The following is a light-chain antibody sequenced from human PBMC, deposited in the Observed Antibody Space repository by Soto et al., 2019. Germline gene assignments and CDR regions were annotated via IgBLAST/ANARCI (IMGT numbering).Light chain of an antibody. Sequence: DIVMTQSPDSLAVSLGERATINCKSSQSVLYSSNNKNYLAWYQQKPGQSPKLLIYWASTRESGVPDRFSGSGSGTDFTLTISSRQAEDVAVYYCQQYYGTPYTFGQGTKLEIK. V-gene: IGKV4-1*01. CDR1: QSVLYSSNNKNY. J-gene: IGKJ2*01. CDR3: QQYYGTPYT. CDR2: WAS.